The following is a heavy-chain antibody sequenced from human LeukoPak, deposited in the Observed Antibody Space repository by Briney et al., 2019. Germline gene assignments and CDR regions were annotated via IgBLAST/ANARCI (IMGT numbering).Heavy chain of an antibody. V-gene: IGHV3-9*01. CDR3: AKDSTPDYGGNSDWFDP. CDR2: ISWNSGSI. CDR1: GFTFDDYA. D-gene: IGHD4-23*01. Sequence: GRSLRLSCAASGFTFDDYAMHWVRQAPGKGLEWVSGISWNSGSIGYADSVKGRFTIFRDNAKNSLYLQMNSLRAEDTALYYCAKDSTPDYGGNSDWFDPWGQGTLVTVSS. J-gene: IGHJ5*02.